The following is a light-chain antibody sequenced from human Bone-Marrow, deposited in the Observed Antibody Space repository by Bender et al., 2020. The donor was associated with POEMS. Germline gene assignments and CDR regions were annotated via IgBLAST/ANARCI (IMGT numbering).Light chain of an antibody. Sequence: QSALTQPASVSGSPGQSISITCTGVGRDVGNFRLVSWYQQPPGTAPKLIIYEGIKRPSGVPDRFSGSKSGTSASLAISGLRSEDEGDYYCAARDDNLSGSVFGGGTKVTVL. J-gene: IGLJ3*02. CDR3: AARDDNLSGSV. CDR1: GRDVGNFRL. CDR2: EGI. V-gene: IGLV2-14*02.